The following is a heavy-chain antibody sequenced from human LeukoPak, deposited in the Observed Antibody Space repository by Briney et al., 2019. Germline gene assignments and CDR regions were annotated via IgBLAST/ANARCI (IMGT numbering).Heavy chain of an antibody. Sequence: SQTLSLTCAVSGGSISSGGYSWSWIRQPPGKGLEWIGYIYYSGSTYYNPSFKSRVTISVDTSKNQFSLKLSSVTAADTAVYYCARVVVPYYFDYWGQGTLVTVSS. D-gene: IGHD2-2*01. CDR1: GGSISSGGYS. V-gene: IGHV4-31*11. CDR2: IYYSGST. CDR3: ARVVVPYYFDY. J-gene: IGHJ4*02.